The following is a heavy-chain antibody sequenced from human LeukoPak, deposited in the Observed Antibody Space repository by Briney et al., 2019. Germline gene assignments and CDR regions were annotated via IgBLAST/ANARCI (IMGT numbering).Heavy chain of an antibody. CDR2: INHSGST. Sequence: LPETLSLTCAVYGGSFSGYYWSWIRQPPGKGLEWIGEINHSGSTNYNPSLKSRVTISVDTSKNQFSLKLSSVTAADTAVYYCARGLLIAAAYYFDYWGQGTLVTVSS. CDR1: GGSFSGYY. CDR3: ARGLLIAAAYYFDY. V-gene: IGHV4-34*01. D-gene: IGHD6-13*01. J-gene: IGHJ4*02.